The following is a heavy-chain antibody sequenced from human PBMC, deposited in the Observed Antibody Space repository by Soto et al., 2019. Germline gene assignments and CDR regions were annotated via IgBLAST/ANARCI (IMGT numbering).Heavy chain of an antibody. Sequence: QVQLVESGAGVVQPGKSLRLSCEASGFAFSSYGMHRVRQAPGKGLEWVAVIWDDGSNEHYADSVKGRFTISRDNSKNTLYLQMNSLRPEDTAVYDCARDGTEAGVYLEYWGQGTLVTVST. CDR2: IWDDGSNE. D-gene: IGHD6-13*01. J-gene: IGHJ4*02. CDR1: GFAFSSYG. V-gene: IGHV3-33*01. CDR3: ARDGTEAGVYLEY.